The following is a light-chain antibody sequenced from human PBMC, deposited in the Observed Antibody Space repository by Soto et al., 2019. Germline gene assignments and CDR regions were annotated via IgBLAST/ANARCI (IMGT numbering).Light chain of an antibody. CDR1: SSDVGLYDY. Sequence: QSALTQPASVSGSPGQSITISCTGTSSDVGLYDYVSWYQQHPGKAPQLMIYAVSNRPSGVSNRFSASKSGNTASLFISGPQAEDEADYYCRSYTSDSSYVFGSGTNVTVL. J-gene: IGLJ1*01. CDR3: RSYTSDSSYV. V-gene: IGLV2-14*01. CDR2: AVS.